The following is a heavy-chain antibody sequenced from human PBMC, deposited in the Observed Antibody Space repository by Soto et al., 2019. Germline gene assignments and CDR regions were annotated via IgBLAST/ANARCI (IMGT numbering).Heavy chain of an antibody. Sequence: QVQLQESGPGLVKPSQTLSLTCTVSGGSISSGDYYWSWIRQPPGKGLEWIGYIYYSGSTYYNPSLKSRVTISVATSKNQFTLKLSSVTAADTAVYYCARECHYYDSSGSDYWGQGTLVTVSS. CDR1: GGSISSGDYY. V-gene: IGHV4-30-4*01. CDR3: ARECHYYDSSGSDY. D-gene: IGHD3-22*01. J-gene: IGHJ4*02. CDR2: IYYSGST.